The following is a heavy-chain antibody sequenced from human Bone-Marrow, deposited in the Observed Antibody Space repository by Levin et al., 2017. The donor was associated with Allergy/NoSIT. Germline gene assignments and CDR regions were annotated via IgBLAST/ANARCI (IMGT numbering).Heavy chain of an antibody. D-gene: IGHD1-26*01. V-gene: IGHV3-53*01. Sequence: GESLKISCAASGFTVSNSYMSWVRQTPGTGLEWVSVLYSATSTYYADSVKGRFTVSRDNSKNMFYLLMNSLRAEDTAVYYCARESYSGSYDYWGQGTLVTVSS. J-gene: IGHJ4*02. CDR1: GFTVSNSY. CDR2: LYSATST. CDR3: ARESYSGSYDY.